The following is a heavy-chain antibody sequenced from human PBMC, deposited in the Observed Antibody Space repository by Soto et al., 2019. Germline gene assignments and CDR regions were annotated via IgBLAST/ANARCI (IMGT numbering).Heavy chain of an antibody. CDR2: ISGSDDST. CDR3: AKRSSSSTLYS. V-gene: IGHV3-23*01. CDR1: GFTFSSYA. D-gene: IGHD6-6*01. J-gene: IGHJ4*02. Sequence: GGSLRLSCAASGFTFSSYAMSWVRQAPGKGLEWVSVISGSDDSTYYADSVKGRFTISRDNSKNTLYLQMNSLRAEDTAVYYCAKRSSSSTLYSWGPGSLATFSS.